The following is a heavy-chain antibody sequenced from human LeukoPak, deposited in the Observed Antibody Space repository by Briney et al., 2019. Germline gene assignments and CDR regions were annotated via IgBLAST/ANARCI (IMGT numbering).Heavy chain of an antibody. CDR1: GFTFSSYA. D-gene: IGHD4-17*01. V-gene: IGHV3-30*04. CDR3: ARTYGDWEGWFDP. CDR2: ISYDGSNK. J-gene: IGHJ5*02. Sequence: GRSLRLSCAASGFTFSSYAMHWVRQAPGKGLEWVAVISYDGSNKYYADSVKGRFTISRDNSKNTLYLQMNSLRAEDTAVYYCARTYGDWEGWFDPWGQGTLVTVSS.